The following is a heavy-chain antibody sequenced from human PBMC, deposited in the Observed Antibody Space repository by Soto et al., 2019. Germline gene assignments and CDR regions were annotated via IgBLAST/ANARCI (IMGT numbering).Heavy chain of an antibody. Sequence: GGSLRLSCVVSGFTFSNFAMSWVRQAPGKGLEWVSTLTGSSGVTYYADSVKGRFAISRDNSRNTLSLQMNSLTAEDTAVYYCAKGGATYGLLTHDYWGQGTRVTVSS. CDR2: LTGSSGVT. J-gene: IGHJ4*02. D-gene: IGHD3-9*01. CDR1: GFTFSNFA. V-gene: IGHV3-23*01. CDR3: AKGGATYGLLTHDY.